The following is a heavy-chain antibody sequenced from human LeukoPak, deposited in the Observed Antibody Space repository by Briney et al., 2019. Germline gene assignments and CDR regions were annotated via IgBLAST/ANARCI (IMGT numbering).Heavy chain of an antibody. Sequence: PSETLSLTCAVYGGSFSGYYWSWIRQPPGKGLEWIGEINHSGSTNYNPSLKSRVTISVDTSKNQCSLKLSSVTAADTAVYYCARGRGYSGYDSYYFDYWGQGTLVTVSS. J-gene: IGHJ4*02. CDR1: GGSFSGYY. D-gene: IGHD5-12*01. CDR2: INHSGST. CDR3: ARGRGYSGYDSYYFDY. V-gene: IGHV4-34*01.